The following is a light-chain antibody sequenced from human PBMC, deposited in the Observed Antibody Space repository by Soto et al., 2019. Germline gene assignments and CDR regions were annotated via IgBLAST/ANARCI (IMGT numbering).Light chain of an antibody. V-gene: IGKV3D-20*01. CDR2: DAS. CDR1: QSVSSSY. Sequence: EIVLTQSPATLSLSPGERATLSCGASQSVSSSYLAWYRHKPGLAPRLLIYDASSRATGIPDRFSGSGAGTDFTLTISRLEPEDFAVYYCQQYGSSPVTFGQGTKLEIK. CDR3: QQYGSSPVT. J-gene: IGKJ2*01.